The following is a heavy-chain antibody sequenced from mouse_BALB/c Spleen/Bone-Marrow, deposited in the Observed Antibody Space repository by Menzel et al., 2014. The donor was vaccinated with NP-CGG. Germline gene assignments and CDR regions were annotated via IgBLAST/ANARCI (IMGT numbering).Heavy chain of an antibody. CDR1: GYTFTSYT. J-gene: IGHJ3*01. CDR3: ARAAYYRYDEGAWFAY. V-gene: IGHV1-4*01. D-gene: IGHD2-14*01. Sequence: QVQLKQSGAELARPGASVKMSCKASGYTFTSYTMHWVKQRPGQGLEWIGYINPSSDYTNYNQKFKDKATLTADKSSSTAYMQLSSLTSEDSAVYYCARAAYYRYDEGAWFAYWGQGTLVTVSA. CDR2: INPSSDYT.